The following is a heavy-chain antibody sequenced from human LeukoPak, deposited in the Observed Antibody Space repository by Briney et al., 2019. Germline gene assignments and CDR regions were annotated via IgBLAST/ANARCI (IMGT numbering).Heavy chain of an antibody. CDR3: ARLLPASRHYFDY. CDR2: IYGAGAT. CDR1: GLTVSSEY. V-gene: IGHV3-53*01. D-gene: IGHD2-15*01. J-gene: IGHJ4*02. Sequence: PGGPLRLSCAAYGLTVSSEYLAWVRQAPGKGLEWISVIYGAGATYYADSVQGRFTISRDTYSNALYLQMNSLRVEDTAVYHCARLLPASRHYFDYWGQGTLVAVSS.